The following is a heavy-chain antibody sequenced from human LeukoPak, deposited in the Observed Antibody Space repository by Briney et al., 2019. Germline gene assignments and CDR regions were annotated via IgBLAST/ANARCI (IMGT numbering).Heavy chain of an antibody. J-gene: IGHJ5*02. V-gene: IGHV4-38-2*02. CDR3: AREESTGNWFDP. CDR1: GYSISSGYY. CDR2: IYHSGST. Sequence: SETLSLTCTVSGYSISSGYYWGWIRQPPGKGLEWIGSIYHSGSTYYNPSLKSRVTISVDTSKNRFSLKLSSVTAADTAVYYCAREESTGNWFDPWGQGTLVTVSS.